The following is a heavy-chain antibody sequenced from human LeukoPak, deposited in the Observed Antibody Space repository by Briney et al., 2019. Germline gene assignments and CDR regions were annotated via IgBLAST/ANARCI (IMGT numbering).Heavy chain of an antibody. J-gene: IGHJ4*02. D-gene: IGHD4-23*01. CDR2: ISSSGSTI. V-gene: IGHV3-48*03. CDR1: GFTFSSYE. CDR3: AKGPTTVVTLYYFDY. Sequence: PGGSLRLSCAASGFTFSSYEMNWVRQAPGKGLEWVSYISSSGSTIYYADSVKGRFTISRDNSKNTLYLQMNSLRAEDTAVYYCAKGPTTVVTLYYFDYWGQGTLVTVSS.